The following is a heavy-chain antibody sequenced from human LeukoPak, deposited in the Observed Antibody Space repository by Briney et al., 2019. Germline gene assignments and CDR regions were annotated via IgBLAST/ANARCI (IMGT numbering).Heavy chain of an antibody. J-gene: IGHJ4*02. V-gene: IGHV1-2*02. Sequence: ASVKVSCKDSRYPFTVNYIHRVPEAPGQGLGWIGWISSNTGDTHCAQNFQARVTMTRDTSITTAYMELSGLRYDDTAVYFCTVSFDYWGQGTLVTVSS. CDR3: TVSFDY. CDR2: ISSNTGDT. CDR1: RYPFTVNY.